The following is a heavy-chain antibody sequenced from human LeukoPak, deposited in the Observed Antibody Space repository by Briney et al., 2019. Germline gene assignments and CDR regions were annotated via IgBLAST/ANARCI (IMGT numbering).Heavy chain of an antibody. CDR3: AKGRGYSYGSIDY. Sequence: GGSLRLSCAASGFTFSSYGMHWVRQAPGKELEWVTFIRYDGSNKYYADSVKGRFTISRDNSKNTLYLQMNSLRTEDTAVYYCAKGRGYSYGSIDYWGQGTLVTVSS. CDR1: GFTFSSYG. J-gene: IGHJ4*02. CDR2: IRYDGSNK. V-gene: IGHV3-30*02. D-gene: IGHD5-18*01.